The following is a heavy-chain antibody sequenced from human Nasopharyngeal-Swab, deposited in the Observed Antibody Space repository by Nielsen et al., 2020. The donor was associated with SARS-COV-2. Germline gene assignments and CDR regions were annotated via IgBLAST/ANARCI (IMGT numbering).Heavy chain of an antibody. Sequence: SVKVSCKSSGGTFRNSGFCWVRQAPGQGLEWMGGIIPVFGTPLYAQKFQGRVTISADESTTTTYMELSSLRSQDTAVYYCAKVRTNYGMGLNGALDPWGQGTLVTVSS. CDR3: AKVRTNYGMGLNGALDP. D-gene: IGHD4-17*01. CDR2: IIPVFGTP. CDR1: GGTFRNSG. V-gene: IGHV1-69*13. J-gene: IGHJ5*02.